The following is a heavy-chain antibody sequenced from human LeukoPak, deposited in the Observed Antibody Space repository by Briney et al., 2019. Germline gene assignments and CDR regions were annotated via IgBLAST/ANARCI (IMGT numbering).Heavy chain of an antibody. V-gene: IGHV3-48*03. CDR3: TRGFRDTAMFLDY. J-gene: IGHJ4*02. CDR2: ISSSGTTM. Sequence: GGSLRLSCAASGISFSSYEMNWVRQAPGKGLEWISCISSSGTTMYYADSVKGRFTISRDNAKNSLYLQMNSLRAEDTAVYYCTRGFRDTAMFLDYWGQGTLVTVSS. CDR1: GISFSSYE. D-gene: IGHD5-18*01.